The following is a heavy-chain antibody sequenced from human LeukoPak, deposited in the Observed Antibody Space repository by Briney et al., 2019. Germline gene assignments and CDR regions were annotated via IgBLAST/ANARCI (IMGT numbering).Heavy chain of an antibody. CDR3: ARRVFGSGRHDY. CDR2: RYYSGNT. V-gene: IGHV4-39*01. CDR1: AGSISSSDYY. D-gene: IGHD3-10*01. Sequence: PSETLSLTCTVSAGSISSSDYYWGWIRQPPGKGLERIGNRYYSGNTYYNPSLKSRVTISVDTSKNQFSLKVSSVTAADTAVYYCARRVFGSGRHDYWGQGTLVTVSS. J-gene: IGHJ4*02.